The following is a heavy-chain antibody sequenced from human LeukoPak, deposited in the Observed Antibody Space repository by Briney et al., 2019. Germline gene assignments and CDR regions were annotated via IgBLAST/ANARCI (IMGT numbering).Heavy chain of an antibody. V-gene: IGHV3-48*04. Sequence: GSLRLSCAASGFTFSSYWMNWVRQAPGKGLEWVSYISRSPSSTNYAHSVKGRFTISRDNAKNSLYLQMDSLRAEDTAVYYCARGGRIAVAGSDYWGQGTLVTVSS. J-gene: IGHJ4*02. CDR2: ISRSPSST. D-gene: IGHD6-19*01. CDR3: ARGGRIAVAGSDY. CDR1: GFTFSSYW.